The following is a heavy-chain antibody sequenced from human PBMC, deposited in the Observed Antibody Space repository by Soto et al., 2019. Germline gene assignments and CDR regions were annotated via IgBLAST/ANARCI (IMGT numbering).Heavy chain of an antibody. CDR1: GASISGYH. CDR3: ARDLWGYCGTDCYPLDV. J-gene: IGHJ6*02. CDR2: LYYTGST. D-gene: IGHD2-21*02. V-gene: IGHV4-4*08. Sequence: SETLSLTCTVSGASISGYHWGWIRQPPGKGLEWIGYLYYTGSTHYNPSLKSRVTMSVDTSKNQFSLKLNSVTAADTAVYYCARDLWGYCGTDCYPLDVWGQGTTVTVSS.